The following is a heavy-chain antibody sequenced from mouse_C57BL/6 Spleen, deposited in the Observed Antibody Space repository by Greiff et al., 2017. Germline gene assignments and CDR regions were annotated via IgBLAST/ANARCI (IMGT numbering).Heavy chain of an antibody. V-gene: IGHV5-17*01. CDR2: ISSGSSTI. CDR1: GFTFSDYG. J-gene: IGHJ2*01. CDR3: ARGDGHWGYFDY. D-gene: IGHD4-1*01. Sequence: EVKLVESGGGLVKPGGSLKLSCAASGFTFSDYGMHWVRQAPEKGLEWVAYISSGSSTIYYADTVKGRFTISRDNAKNTLFLQMTSLRSEDTAMYYCARGDGHWGYFDYWGQGTTLTVSS.